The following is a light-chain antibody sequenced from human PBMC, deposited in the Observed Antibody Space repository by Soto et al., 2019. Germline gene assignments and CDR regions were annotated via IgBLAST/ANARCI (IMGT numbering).Light chain of an antibody. Sequence: IQLTQSPSSLSASVGDRVTITCRASQGIITYLAWYQQKPGKAPKLLIYAASYLQSGVPSRFSGSGSGTDFTLTISCLQSEDFATYYCQQYYSYPPWTFGQGTKV. J-gene: IGKJ1*01. V-gene: IGKV1-9*01. CDR2: AAS. CDR3: QQYYSYPPWT. CDR1: QGIITY.